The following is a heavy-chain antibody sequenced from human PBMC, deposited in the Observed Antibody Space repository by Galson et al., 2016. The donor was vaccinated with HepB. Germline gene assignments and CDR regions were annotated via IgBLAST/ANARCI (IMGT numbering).Heavy chain of an antibody. CDR2: IIPIFATL. J-gene: IGHJ4*02. CDR1: GYTFTDYY. Sequence: SVKVSCKASGYTFTDYYIHWVRQAPGQGLEWMGGIIPIFATLKYAEKFQGRVTITADESTSTAYMELSSLRSDDTAVYYCARGEYYDSGSYFDSWGQGTLVAVSS. CDR3: ARGEYYDSGSYFDS. D-gene: IGHD3-10*01. V-gene: IGHV1-69*13.